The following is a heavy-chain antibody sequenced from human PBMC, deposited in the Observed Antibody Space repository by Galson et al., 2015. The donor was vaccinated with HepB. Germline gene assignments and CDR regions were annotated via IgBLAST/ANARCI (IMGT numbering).Heavy chain of an antibody. CDR2: ISYDGSNK. J-gene: IGHJ4*02. CDR1: GFTFSSYA. V-gene: IGHV3-30-3*01. Sequence: SLRLSCAASGFTFSSYAMHWVRQAPGKGLEWVAVISYDGSNKYYADSVKGRFTISRDNSKNTLYLQMNSLRSDDTAVYYCARRYQWLGTYYFDYWGQGTLVTVSS. D-gene: IGHD6-19*01. CDR3: ARRYQWLGTYYFDY.